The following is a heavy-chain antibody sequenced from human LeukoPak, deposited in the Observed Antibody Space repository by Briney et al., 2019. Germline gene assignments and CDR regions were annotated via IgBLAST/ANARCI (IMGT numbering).Heavy chain of an antibody. Sequence: SETLSLTCTVSGGSISSSSYYWGWIRQPPGKGLEWIGSFYYSGSTYYNPSRKSQVTISLGTSKNQFSLKLSSVPAADTAVYYCARLSFGIGFDYWGKGTVVSVSS. D-gene: IGHD1-14*01. V-gene: IGHV4-39*01. CDR1: GGSISSSSYY. J-gene: IGHJ4*02. CDR3: ARLSFGIGFDY. CDR2: FYYSGST.